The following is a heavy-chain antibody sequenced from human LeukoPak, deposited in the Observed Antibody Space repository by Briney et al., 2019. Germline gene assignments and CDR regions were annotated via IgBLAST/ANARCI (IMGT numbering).Heavy chain of an antibody. Sequence: GGSLRLSCAASGFTFSSYWMTWVRQGPGKGLEWVANIKPDGSLIYYVDSVKGRFTISRDNAKNSLYLQMNSLRAEDTAVYYRAKWELYSGFYYIDYWGQGTLATVSS. V-gene: IGHV3-7*01. D-gene: IGHD1-26*01. CDR1: GFTFSSYW. CDR3: AKWELYSGFYYIDY. J-gene: IGHJ4*02. CDR2: IKPDGSLI.